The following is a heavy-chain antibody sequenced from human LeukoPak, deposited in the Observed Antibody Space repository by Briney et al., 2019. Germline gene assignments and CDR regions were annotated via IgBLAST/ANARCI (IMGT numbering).Heavy chain of an antibody. CDR1: GFTFSSYA. CDR2: ISYDGGNK. Sequence: GGSLRLSCAASGFTFSSYAMHWVRQAPGKGLEWVAVISYDGGNKYYADSVKGRLTISRDNSKNTLYPQMNSLRTEDTAVFYCARGDSTSTRLVNFDYWGQGTLVTVSS. CDR3: ARGDSTSTRLVNFDY. D-gene: IGHD6-6*01. J-gene: IGHJ4*02. V-gene: IGHV3-30-3*01.